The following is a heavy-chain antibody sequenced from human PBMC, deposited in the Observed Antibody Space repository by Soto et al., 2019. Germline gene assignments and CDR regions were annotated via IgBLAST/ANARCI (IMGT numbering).Heavy chain of an antibody. CDR3: ARVSYCSSTSCYAIDY. Sequence: QTLSLTCAISGDSVSSNSAAWNWIRQSPSRGLEWLGRTYYRSKWYNDYAVSVKSRITINPDTSKNQFSLQLNSVTPEDTAVYYCARVSYCSSTSCYAIDYWGQGTLVTVSS. D-gene: IGHD2-2*01. J-gene: IGHJ4*02. V-gene: IGHV6-1*01. CDR2: TYYRSKWYN. CDR1: GDSVSSNSAA.